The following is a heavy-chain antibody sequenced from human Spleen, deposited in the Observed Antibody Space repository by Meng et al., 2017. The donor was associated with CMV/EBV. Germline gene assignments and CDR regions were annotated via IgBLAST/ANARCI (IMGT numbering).Heavy chain of an antibody. D-gene: IGHD6-19*01. CDR1: GFTFDDYG. V-gene: IGHV3-20*04. Sequence: GESLKISCAASGFTFDDYGMSWVRQAPGKGLEWVSGINWNGGSTGYVDSVKGRFTISRDNAKNSLYLQMNSLRAEDTALYYCARDTIAVAGTDYWGQGTLVTVSS. J-gene: IGHJ4*02. CDR2: INWNGGST. CDR3: ARDTIAVAGTDY.